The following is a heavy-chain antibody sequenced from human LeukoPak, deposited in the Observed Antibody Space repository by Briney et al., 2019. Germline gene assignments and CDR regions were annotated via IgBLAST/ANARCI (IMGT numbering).Heavy chain of an antibody. CDR2: IYTSGGT. CDR1: GGSITNLNFY. D-gene: IGHD2-2*01. CDR3: AGRGSSSGTFDI. Sequence: SETLSLTCTVSGGSITNLNFYWTWIRQPAGKRLEWIGRIYTSGGTNYNPSPKSRVTMSVDKSKNQISLKLASLTAADTALYYCAGRGSSSGTFDIWGPGTFVTVSS. V-gene: IGHV4-61*02. J-gene: IGHJ3*02.